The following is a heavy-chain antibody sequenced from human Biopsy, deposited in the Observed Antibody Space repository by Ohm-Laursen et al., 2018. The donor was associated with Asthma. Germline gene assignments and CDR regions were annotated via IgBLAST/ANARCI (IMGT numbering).Heavy chain of an antibody. CDR3: AKAFLGGVSVANYFDS. CDR2: ISWNSATV. V-gene: IGHV3-9*01. Sequence: SLRLSRTASGFTFDNYVMTWVRQAPGKGLEWVSGISWNSATVAYADSVKGRFTISRDNAKNSLYLQMNSLRPDDTALYYCAKAFLGGVSVANYFDSWGQGTLVTVSS. J-gene: IGHJ4*02. CDR1: GFTFDNYV. D-gene: IGHD6-19*01.